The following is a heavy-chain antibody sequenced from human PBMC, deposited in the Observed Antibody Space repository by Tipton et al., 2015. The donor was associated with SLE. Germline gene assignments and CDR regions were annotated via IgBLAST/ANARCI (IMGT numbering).Heavy chain of an antibody. D-gene: IGHD1-26*01. CDR3: ARLEVGATTLDYFDY. J-gene: IGHJ4*02. Sequence: SLTCTVSGGSINSHYWSWIRQPPGKGLEWIGYIFSTGSTNYNPSLKSRVTISVDRSKNQFSLKVDSVTAADTAVYYCARLEVGATTLDYFDYWGQGTLVTVSS. V-gene: IGHV4-59*11. CDR1: GGSINSHY. CDR2: IFSTGST.